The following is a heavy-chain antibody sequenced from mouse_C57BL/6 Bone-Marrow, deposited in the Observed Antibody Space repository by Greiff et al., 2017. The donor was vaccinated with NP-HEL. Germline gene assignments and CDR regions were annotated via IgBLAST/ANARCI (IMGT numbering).Heavy chain of an antibody. V-gene: IGHV1-54*01. Sequence: VKLMESGAELVRPGTSVKVSCKASGYAFTNYLIEWVKQRPGQGLEWIGVINPGSGGTNYNEKFKGKATLTADKSSSTAYMQLSSLTSEDSAVYFCARGNWWYFDVWGTGTTVTVSS. CDR3: ARGNWWYFDV. D-gene: IGHD2-1*01. J-gene: IGHJ1*03. CDR1: GYAFTNYL. CDR2: INPGSGGT.